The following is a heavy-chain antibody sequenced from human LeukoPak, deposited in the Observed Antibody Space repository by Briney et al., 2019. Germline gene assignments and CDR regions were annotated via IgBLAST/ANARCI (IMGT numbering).Heavy chain of an antibody. V-gene: IGHV4-59*08. J-gene: IGHJ3*02. Sequence: PSETLSLTCTVSSGSISSYYWSWIRQPPGKGLEWIGYIYYTGSTNYNPSLKSRLTMSVDTSKNQFPLKLSSVTAADAAVYYCARLPGFRDAFDIWGQGTMVTVYS. CDR3: ARLPGFRDAFDI. CDR1: SGSISSYY. CDR2: IYYTGST.